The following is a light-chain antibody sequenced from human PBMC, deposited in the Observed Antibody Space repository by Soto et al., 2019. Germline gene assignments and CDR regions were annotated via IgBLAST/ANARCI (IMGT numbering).Light chain of an antibody. CDR3: QQYYSFPWT. J-gene: IGKJ1*01. Sequence: DIQMTQSPSSLSASVGDRVTITCRASQSISRFLHWYQQKPGKAPKVLIYAASSLQSGVPSRFSGSGSGTDFTLTISCLQSEDFATYYCQQYYSFPWTFGQGTKVEIK. CDR2: AAS. CDR1: QSISRF. V-gene: IGKV1-39*01.